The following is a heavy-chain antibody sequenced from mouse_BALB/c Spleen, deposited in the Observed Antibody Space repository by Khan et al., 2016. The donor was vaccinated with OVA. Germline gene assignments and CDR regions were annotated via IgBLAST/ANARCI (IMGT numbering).Heavy chain of an antibody. D-gene: IGHD2-3*01. CDR1: GYSITSDYA. V-gene: IGHV3-2*02. J-gene: IGHJ4*01. CDR3: ARDGSRYNYAMDY. CDR2: ISSSGST. Sequence: EVQLQESGPGLVKPSQSLSLTYTVTGYSITSDYAWNWIRQFPGNKLEWMGYISSSGSTNYNPALKSRISITRDTSTNQFFLQLNSVTTEDTATYYCARDGSRYNYAMDYWGQGTSVTVSS.